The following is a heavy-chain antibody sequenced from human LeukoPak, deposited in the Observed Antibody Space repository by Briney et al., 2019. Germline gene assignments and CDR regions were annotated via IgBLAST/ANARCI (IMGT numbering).Heavy chain of an antibody. D-gene: IGHD6-19*01. V-gene: IGHV4-59*12. CDR1: GGSIGTYS. Sequence: SETLSLTCTVSGGSIGTYSWNWIRQPPGKGLEWIGYIYYSGSNYYNPSLKSRVTISVDTSKNQFSLKLSSVTAADTAVYYCARDSSGWYDEAWGQGTLVTVSS. CDR2: IYYSGSN. CDR3: ARDSSGWYDEA. J-gene: IGHJ5*02.